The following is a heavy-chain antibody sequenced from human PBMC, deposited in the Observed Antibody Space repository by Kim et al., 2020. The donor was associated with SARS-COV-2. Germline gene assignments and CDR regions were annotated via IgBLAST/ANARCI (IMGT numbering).Heavy chain of an antibody. V-gene: IGHV4-59*13. CDR2: IYYRGST. D-gene: IGHD3-10*01. CDR3: ARVPYGSGRIDY. Sequence: SETLSLTCTVSGGSISSYYWSWIRQPPGRGLEWIGYIYYRGSTNYNPSLKSRVTISGDTSKNQLSLKLNSVTAADTAVYYCARVPYGSGRIDYWGKGTLV. CDR1: GGSISSYY. J-gene: IGHJ4*02.